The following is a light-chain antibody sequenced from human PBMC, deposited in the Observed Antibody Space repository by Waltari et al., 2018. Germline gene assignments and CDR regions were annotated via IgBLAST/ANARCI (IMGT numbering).Light chain of an antibody. Sequence: QSALTQPASVSGSPGQSITISCTGTSSNVENYNLVSWYQHQPRKAPKLWIYEVSKRPAGISNRFSGSTSGNTASLTISGLQAEDESDYYCCSFAGGNNFEVIFGGGTRLTVL. CDR1: SSNVENYNL. J-gene: IGLJ2*01. CDR2: EVS. CDR3: CSFAGGNNFEVI. V-gene: IGLV2-23*02.